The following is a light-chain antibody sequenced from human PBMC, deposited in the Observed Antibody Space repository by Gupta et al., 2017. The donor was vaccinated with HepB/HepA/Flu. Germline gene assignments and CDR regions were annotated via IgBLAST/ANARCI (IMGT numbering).Light chain of an antibody. CDR2: GAS. Sequence: EIVLTQSPGTLSLSPGERATLSCRASQSVPSNYLAWYQQKPGQAPRLLIYGASSRATGIPDRFSDSGSGTDFTLTISRLEPEDFALYYCQQDGSSPITFGGGTKVEIK. J-gene: IGKJ4*01. CDR3: QQDGSSPIT. CDR1: QSVPSNY. V-gene: IGKV3-20*01.